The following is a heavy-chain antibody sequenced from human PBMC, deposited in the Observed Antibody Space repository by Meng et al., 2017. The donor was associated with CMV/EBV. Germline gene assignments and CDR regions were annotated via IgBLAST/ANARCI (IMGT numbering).Heavy chain of an antibody. CDR2: IIPIFGTA. J-gene: IGHJ5*02. CDR1: GYTFTSYD. Sequence: SVKVSCKASGYTFTSYDINWVRQAPGQGLEWMGGIIPIFGTANYAQKFQGRVTITTDESTSTAYMELSSLRSEDTAVYYCASERRSPNWFDPWGQGTLVTVSS. D-gene: IGHD3-10*01. CDR3: ASERRSPNWFDP. V-gene: IGHV1-69*05.